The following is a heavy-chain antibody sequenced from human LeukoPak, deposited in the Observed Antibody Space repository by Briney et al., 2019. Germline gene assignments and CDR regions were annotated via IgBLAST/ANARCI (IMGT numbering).Heavy chain of an antibody. Sequence: SGGSLRLSGKGSGFKFTSQWIVWVRQMPGKGLEWMGIIYPGDSDTRYSPSFQGQIIISVDKSISTAELQWISLEASDTAMYYCARHRGSYYYYYYMDVWGKGNSVTVSS. J-gene: IGHJ6*03. D-gene: IGHD3-10*01. CDR1: GFKFTSQW. CDR3: ARHRGSYYYYYYMDV. V-gene: IGHV5-51*01. CDR2: IYPGDSDT.